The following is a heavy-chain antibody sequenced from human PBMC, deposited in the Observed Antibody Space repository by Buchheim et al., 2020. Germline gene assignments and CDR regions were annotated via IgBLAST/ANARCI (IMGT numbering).Heavy chain of an antibody. J-gene: IGHJ4*02. V-gene: IGHV3-15*01. Sequence: EVQLVESGGGLVKPGGSLRLSCAASGFTFSNAWMSGVRQAPGKGLEWVGRIKSKTDGGTTDHAAPVKGRFTISRDDSKKTLYLQMNSLKTEDTAVYYCTTDGEDCGGDCYSDYWGQGTL. CDR1: GFTFSNAW. D-gene: IGHD2-21*02. CDR3: TTDGEDCGGDCYSDY. CDR2: IKSKTDGGTT.